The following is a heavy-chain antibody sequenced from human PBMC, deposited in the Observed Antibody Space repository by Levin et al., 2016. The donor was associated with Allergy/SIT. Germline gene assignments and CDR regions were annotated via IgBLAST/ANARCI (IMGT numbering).Heavy chain of an antibody. V-gene: IGHV4-39*01. J-gene: IGHJ4*02. CDR1: GGSISSSSYY. D-gene: IGHD6-13*01. Sequence: GSLRLSCTVSGGSISSSSYYWGWIRQPPGKGLEWIGSIYYSGSTYYNPSLKSRVTISVDTSKNQFSLKLSSVTAADTAVYYCASSGYSSSWHDYWGQGTLVTVSS. CDR2: IYYSGST. CDR3: ASSGYSSSWHDY.